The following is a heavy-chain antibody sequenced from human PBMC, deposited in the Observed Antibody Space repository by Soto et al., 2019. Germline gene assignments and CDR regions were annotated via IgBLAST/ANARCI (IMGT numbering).Heavy chain of an antibody. CDR3: ARGVGHTEAPY. V-gene: IGHV4-34*01. CDR1: GGSFSGYY. Sequence: QVQLQQWGAGLLKPSETLSLTCAVYGGSFSGYYWSWIRQPPGKGLEWIGEINHSGSTNYNPSLKSRLTISVDTSKNQFSLKLSSVTAADTAVYYCARGVGHTEAPYWGQGTLVTVSS. CDR2: INHSGST. J-gene: IGHJ4*02. D-gene: IGHD2-2*02.